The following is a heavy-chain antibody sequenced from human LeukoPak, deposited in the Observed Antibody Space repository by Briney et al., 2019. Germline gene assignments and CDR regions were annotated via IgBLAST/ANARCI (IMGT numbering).Heavy chain of an antibody. D-gene: IGHD3-9*01. V-gene: IGHV3-23*01. CDR3: AKGIDILTAYLDY. Sequence: GGSLRLSCAASGFTFSSYAMSWVRQAPGKGLEWVSGISGSGGTTYFADSVKGRFTISRDNSKNTLYLQMSSLKAEDTAIYYCAKGIDILTAYLDYWGQGTLVTVSS. CDR2: ISGSGGTT. CDR1: GFTFSSYA. J-gene: IGHJ4*02.